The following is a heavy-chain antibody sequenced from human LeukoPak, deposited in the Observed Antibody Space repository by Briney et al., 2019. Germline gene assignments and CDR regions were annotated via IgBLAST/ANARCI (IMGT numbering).Heavy chain of an antibody. J-gene: IGHJ5*02. D-gene: IGHD3-10*01. V-gene: IGHV4-59*01. CDR2: IDYSGYT. CDR3: ARDVALGSGSYRFDP. Sequence: SETLSLTCTVSGGSISNKYWSWIRQPPGKGLEWIGYIDYSGYTNYNPSLKSRVTISVDTSKNQFSLRLSSVTAADTAVYYCARDVALGSGSYRFDPWGQGTLVTVSS. CDR1: GGSISNKY.